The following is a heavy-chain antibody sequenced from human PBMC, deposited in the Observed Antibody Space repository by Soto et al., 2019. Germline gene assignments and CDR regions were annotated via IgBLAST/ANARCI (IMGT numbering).Heavy chain of an antibody. CDR2: ISYDGSNK. CDR1: GFTFSSYA. V-gene: IGHV3-30-3*01. J-gene: IGHJ4*02. Sequence: HPGGSLRLSCAASGFTFSSYAMHWVRQAPGKGLEWVAVISYDGSNKYYADSVKGRFTISRDNSRNTLYLQMNSLRAEDTAVYYCARAVVVVAAPLNYWGQGTLVTVSS. CDR3: ARAVVVVAAPLNY. D-gene: IGHD2-15*01.